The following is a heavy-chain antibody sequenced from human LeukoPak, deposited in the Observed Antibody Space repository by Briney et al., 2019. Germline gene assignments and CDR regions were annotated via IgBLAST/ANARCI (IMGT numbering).Heavy chain of an antibody. CDR3: ASYKRTTVTTKYYYGMDV. Sequence: SVKVSCKASGYTFTGYYIHWVRQAPGQGLEWMGRIIPILGIANYAQKFQGRVTITADKSTSTAYMELSSLRSEDTAVYYCASYKRTTVTTKYYYGMDVWGQGTTVTVSS. CDR2: IIPILGIA. J-gene: IGHJ6*02. CDR1: GYTFTGYY. D-gene: IGHD4-17*01. V-gene: IGHV1-69*02.